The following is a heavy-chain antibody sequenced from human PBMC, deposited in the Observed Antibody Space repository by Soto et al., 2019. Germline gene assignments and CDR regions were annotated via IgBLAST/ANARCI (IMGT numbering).Heavy chain of an antibody. Sequence: GGSLRLSCAASGFTFSSYSMNWVRQAPGKGLEWVSSISSSSSYIYYADSVKGRFTISRDNAKNSLYLQMNSLRAEDTAVYYCARDQTTEYYDSSGYYDYWGQGTLVTVSS. CDR1: GFTFSSYS. J-gene: IGHJ4*02. CDR3: ARDQTTEYYDSSGYYDY. D-gene: IGHD3-22*01. V-gene: IGHV3-21*01. CDR2: ISSSSSYI.